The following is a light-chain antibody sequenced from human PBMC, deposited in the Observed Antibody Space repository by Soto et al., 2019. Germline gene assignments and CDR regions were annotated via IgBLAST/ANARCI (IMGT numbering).Light chain of an antibody. CDR1: QSISRT. Sequence: EIVLTQSPDTLSVSPGERATLSCRASQSISRTLAWYQQKSGQPPRLLIHDASNRATGIPARFSGSGSGTDFTLTISSLEPEDFAVYYCQQRSNWPLTLGGGTKVDIK. J-gene: IGKJ4*01. CDR2: DAS. V-gene: IGKV3-11*01. CDR3: QQRSNWPLT.